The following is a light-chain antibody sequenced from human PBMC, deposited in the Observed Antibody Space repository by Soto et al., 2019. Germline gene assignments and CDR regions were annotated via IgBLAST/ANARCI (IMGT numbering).Light chain of an antibody. V-gene: IGLV2-8*01. J-gene: IGLJ2*01. CDR3: SSYAGSKNLV. Sequence: QSALTQPPSASGSPGQSVTISCTGTSNDVGGYNSVSWYQQHPGKAPKLVIYEVSKRPSGVPDRFSASKSDNTASLTVSGLQAEDEADYYCSSYAGSKNLVFGGGTKVTVL. CDR2: EVS. CDR1: SNDVGGYNS.